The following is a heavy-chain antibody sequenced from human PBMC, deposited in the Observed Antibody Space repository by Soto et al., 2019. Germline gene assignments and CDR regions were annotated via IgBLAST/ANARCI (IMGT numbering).Heavy chain of an antibody. V-gene: IGHV4-4*02. Sequence: SQTRSLTCALAGGSFTSNNSGSGVRQPSGEGLEWIGEIYRHGSTNYNPPLTSRVTISLDKSETQFSLKVTCLTAADTAVYYCASRDPGTSVDYWGQGTLVTSPQ. CDR3: ASRDPGTSVDY. CDR2: IYRHGST. D-gene: IGHD1-7*01. J-gene: IGHJ4*02. CDR1: GGSFTSNNS.